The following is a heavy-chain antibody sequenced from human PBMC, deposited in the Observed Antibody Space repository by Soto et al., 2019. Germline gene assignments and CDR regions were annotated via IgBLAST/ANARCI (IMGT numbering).Heavy chain of an antibody. J-gene: IGHJ4*02. Sequence: EVQLLESGGGLVQPGGSLRLSCAASGFSFNNYAMSWVRQAPGKGLEWVSAISGSGGNTYYADSVKGRFTISRDNSKNTLYLQVSSLRAEDTAVYYCAKDRHSYGPSRPIFDYWGQGTLVTVSS. CDR1: GFSFNNYA. CDR3: AKDRHSYGPSRPIFDY. V-gene: IGHV3-23*01. D-gene: IGHD5-18*01. CDR2: ISGSGGNT.